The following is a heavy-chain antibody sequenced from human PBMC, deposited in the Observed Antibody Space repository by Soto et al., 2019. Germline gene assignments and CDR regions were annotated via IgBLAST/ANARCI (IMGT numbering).Heavy chain of an antibody. CDR1: GFTFSAYV. CDR3: AKLTAA. J-gene: IGHJ4*02. D-gene: IGHD6-13*01. Sequence: SLRLSCAASGFTFSAYVMSWVRQAPGKGLEWVSSITGSGGGTYYADSVKGRFTVSRDNSKNTVYLQMNSLRDEDTAVYYCAKLTAAWGQGTLVTVSS. CDR2: ITGSGGGT. V-gene: IGHV3-23*01.